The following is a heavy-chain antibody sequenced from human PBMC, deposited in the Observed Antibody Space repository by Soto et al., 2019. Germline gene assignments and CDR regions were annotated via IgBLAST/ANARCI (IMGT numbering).Heavy chain of an antibody. CDR3: ARGGLRFLEWLAGRFDY. D-gene: IGHD3-3*01. CDR2: INSDGSST. CDR1: GFTFSSYW. J-gene: IGHJ4*02. Sequence: EVQLVESGGGLVQPGGSLRLSCAASGFTFSSYWMHWVRQAPGKGLVWVSRINSDGSSTSYADSVKGRFTISRDNAKNTLYLQMNSLRAEDTAVYYCARGGLRFLEWLAGRFDYWGQGPLVTVSS. V-gene: IGHV3-74*01.